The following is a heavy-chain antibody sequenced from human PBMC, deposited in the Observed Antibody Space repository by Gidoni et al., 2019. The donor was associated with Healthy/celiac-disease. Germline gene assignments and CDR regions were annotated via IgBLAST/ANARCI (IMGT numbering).Heavy chain of an antibody. CDR3: AREYSSSSSFFDY. CDR1: GFPFSSYA. Sequence: EVQLLESGGGLVQPGGSLRLSCSASGFPFSSYAMSWVRQAPGKGLEWVSAISGSGGSTDYADSVKGRFTISRDNSKNTLYLQMNSLRAEDTAVYYCAREYSSSSSFFDYWGQGTLVTVSS. D-gene: IGHD6-6*01. J-gene: IGHJ4*02. V-gene: IGHV3-23*01. CDR2: ISGSGGST.